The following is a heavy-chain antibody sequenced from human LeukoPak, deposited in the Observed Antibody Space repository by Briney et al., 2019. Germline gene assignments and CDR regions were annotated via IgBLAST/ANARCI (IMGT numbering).Heavy chain of an antibody. Sequence: PGGSLRLSCAASGFTFSSYGMHWVRQAPGKGLEWVAFIRYDGSNKYYADSVKGRFTISRDNSKNTLYLQMNSLRAEDTAVYYCARDMIVVVNAFDIWGQGTMVTVSS. J-gene: IGHJ3*02. D-gene: IGHD3-22*01. CDR1: GFTFSSYG. CDR2: IRYDGSNK. V-gene: IGHV3-30*02. CDR3: ARDMIVVVNAFDI.